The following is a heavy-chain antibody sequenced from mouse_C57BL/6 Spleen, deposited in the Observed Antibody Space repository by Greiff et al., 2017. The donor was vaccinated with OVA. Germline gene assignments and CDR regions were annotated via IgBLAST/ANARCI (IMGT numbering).Heavy chain of an antibody. CDR2: ISSGSSTI. V-gene: IGHV5-17*01. Sequence: EVHLVESGGGLVKPGGSLKLSCAASGFTFSDYGMHWVRQAPEKGLEWVAYISSGSSTIYYADTVKGRFTISRDNAKNTLFLQMTSLRSEDTAMYYCARQDGYAMDYWGQGTSVTVSS. CDR3: ARQDGYAMDY. CDR1: GFTFSDYG. J-gene: IGHJ4*01.